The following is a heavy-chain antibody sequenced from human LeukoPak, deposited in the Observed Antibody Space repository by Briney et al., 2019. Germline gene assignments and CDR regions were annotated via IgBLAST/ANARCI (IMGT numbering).Heavy chain of an antibody. D-gene: IGHD3-16*01. CDR3: ARELSWGPFDY. CDR2: IKQDGNEK. CDR1: GFTFSSNW. J-gene: IGHJ4*02. Sequence: PGGSLRLSCAASGFTFSSNWMSWVCQAPGKGLEWVASIKQDGNEKYYVDSVKGRFTISRDNAKNSLYLQMNSLRAEDTAVYYCARELSWGPFDYWGQGTLVTVSS. V-gene: IGHV3-7*05.